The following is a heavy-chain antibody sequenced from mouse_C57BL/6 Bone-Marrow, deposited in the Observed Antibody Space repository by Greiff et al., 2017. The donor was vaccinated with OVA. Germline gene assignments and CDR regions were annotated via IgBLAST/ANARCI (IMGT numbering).Heavy chain of an antibody. CDR3: ARNPEIYDGYDGYFDY. J-gene: IGHJ2*01. D-gene: IGHD2-2*01. V-gene: IGHV5-6*01. CDR2: ISSGGSYT. CDR1: GFTFSSYG. Sequence: EVQRVESGGDLVKPGGSLKLSCAASGFTFSSYGMSWVRQTPDKRLEWVATISSGGSYTYYPDSVKGRFTISRDNAKNTLYLQMSSLKSEATAMYDCARNPEIYDGYDGYFDYWGKGTTLTVSS.